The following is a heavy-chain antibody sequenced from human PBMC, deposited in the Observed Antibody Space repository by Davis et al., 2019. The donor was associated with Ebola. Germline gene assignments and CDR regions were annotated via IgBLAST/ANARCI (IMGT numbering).Heavy chain of an antibody. CDR1: GFTFSSHG. CDR2: ISYDGSNK. V-gene: IGHV3-30*18. Sequence: PGGSLRLSCAASGFTFSSHGMPWVRQAPGKGLEWVAVISYDGSNKYYADSVKGRFTISRDNSKNTLYLQMNSLRAEDTAVYYCAKDHQGGFDYWGQGTLVTVSS. D-gene: IGHD3-16*01. J-gene: IGHJ4*02. CDR3: AKDHQGGFDY.